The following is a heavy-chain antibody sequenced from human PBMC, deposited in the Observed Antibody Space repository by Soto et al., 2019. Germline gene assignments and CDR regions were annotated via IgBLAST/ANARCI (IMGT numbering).Heavy chain of an antibody. CDR1: GGSISSGGYY. V-gene: IGHV4-31*03. Sequence: PSETLSLTCTVSGGSISSGGYYWSWIRQHPGKGLERIGYIYYSGSTYYNPSLKSRVTISVDTSKNQFSLKLSSVTAADTAVYYCARARTPYYYDNTGYFLFDPWGQGTLVTVSS. D-gene: IGHD3-22*01. CDR2: IYYSGST. J-gene: IGHJ5*02. CDR3: ARARTPYYYDNTGYFLFDP.